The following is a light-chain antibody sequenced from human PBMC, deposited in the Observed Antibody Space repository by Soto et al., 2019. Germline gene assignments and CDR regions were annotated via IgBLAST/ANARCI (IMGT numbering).Light chain of an antibody. J-gene: IGLJ1*01. CDR1: SSDVGNYNY. CDR3: SSYSTSSTLDV. CDR2: DVS. Sequence: QSALTQPASVSGSPGQSITISCTGTSSDVGNYNYVSWYQHHPGKAPKLMIFDVSNRPSGVSNRFSGSKSDNTASLTISGLQAEDEADYYCSSYSTSSTLDVFGTGTKLTVL. V-gene: IGLV2-14*01.